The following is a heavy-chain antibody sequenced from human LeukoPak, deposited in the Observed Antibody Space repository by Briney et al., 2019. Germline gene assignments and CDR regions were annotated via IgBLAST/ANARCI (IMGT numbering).Heavy chain of an antibody. J-gene: IGHJ5*02. Sequence: SETLSLTCTVSGGSIDTYYWTWIRQPPGKGLEWIGFVYYNGNTNYNPSLKSRVTISVDTSKNQFSLKLSSVTAADTAVYYCAREQSKGQWLAYNWFDPWGQGTLVTASS. CDR2: VYYNGNT. D-gene: IGHD6-19*01. CDR3: AREQSKGQWLAYNWFDP. CDR1: GGSIDTYY. V-gene: IGHV4-59*12.